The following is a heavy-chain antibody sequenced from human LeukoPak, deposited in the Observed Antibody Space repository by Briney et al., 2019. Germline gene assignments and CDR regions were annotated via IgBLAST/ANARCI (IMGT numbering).Heavy chain of an antibody. CDR2: INPDGSST. V-gene: IGHV3-74*01. D-gene: IGHD2-15*01. CDR3: AFIGLSGIGY. Sequence: GGSLRLSCAASGFTFRNYWMHWVRQAPGKGLVWVSRINPDGSSTSYADSVKGRFTISRDNAKNTLYLQMISLRAEDTAVYYCAFIGLSGIGYWGQGTLITVSS. CDR1: GFTFRNYW. J-gene: IGHJ4*02.